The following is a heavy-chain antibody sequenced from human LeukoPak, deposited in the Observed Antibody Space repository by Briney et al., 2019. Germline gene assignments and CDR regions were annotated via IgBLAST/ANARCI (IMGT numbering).Heavy chain of an antibody. Sequence: GGSLRLSCAASGFTFNNYGMHWVRQAPGKGLEWVAFIRYDGSNKYYADSVKGRFTISRDNSKNTLYLQMNSLRAEDTAVYYCAKDLSFEWELLLGYWGQGTLVTVSS. CDR2: IRYDGSNK. CDR3: AKDLSFEWELLLGY. J-gene: IGHJ4*02. CDR1: GFTFNNYG. D-gene: IGHD1-26*01. V-gene: IGHV3-30*02.